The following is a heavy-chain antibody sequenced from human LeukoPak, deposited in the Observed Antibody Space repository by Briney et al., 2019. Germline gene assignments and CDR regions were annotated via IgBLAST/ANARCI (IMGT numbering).Heavy chain of an antibody. J-gene: IGHJ6*03. CDR1: GGSISSYY. D-gene: IGHD4-23*01. Sequence: SETLSLTCTVSGGSISSYYWSWIRRPPGKGLKGIGYIYYSGSTNYNPSLKSPVTISVDTSKNQFSLKLSSVTAADTAVYYCARGAITVASYYYYYYMDVWGKGTTVTVSS. V-gene: IGHV4-59*01. CDR3: ARGAITVASYYYYYYMDV. CDR2: IYYSGST.